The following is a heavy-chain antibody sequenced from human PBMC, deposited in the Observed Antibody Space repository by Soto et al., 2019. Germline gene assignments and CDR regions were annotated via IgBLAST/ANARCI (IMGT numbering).Heavy chain of an antibody. CDR2: ISGGGGST. J-gene: IGHJ4*02. V-gene: IGHV3-23*01. CDR1: GFTFSSYA. Sequence: EVQLLESGGVLVQPGGSLRLSCAASGFTFSSYAMSWVRQAPGKGLEWVSAISGGGGSTYYADSVKGRFTLSRDNSKNTTNLQKNSLRAEDTAVYYCAKPHSIGYCSSTSCSGSYYFDYWGQGTLVTVSS. D-gene: IGHD2-2*01. CDR3: AKPHSIGYCSSTSCSGSYYFDY.